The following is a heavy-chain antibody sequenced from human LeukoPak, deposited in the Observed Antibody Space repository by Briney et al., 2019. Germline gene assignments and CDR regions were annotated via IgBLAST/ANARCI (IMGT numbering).Heavy chain of an antibody. CDR3: VTNWGSRYYSDMDV. D-gene: IGHD7-27*01. CDR1: GYTFTSYY. CDR2: INPSGGST. Sequence: ASVKVSCKTSGYTFTSYYMHWVRQAPGQGLEWMGIINPSGGSTSYAQKFQGRVTMTRDTSTSTAYMELSSLRSEDTAIYYCVTNWGSRYYSDMDVWGQGTTVTVSS. V-gene: IGHV1-46*03. J-gene: IGHJ6*02.